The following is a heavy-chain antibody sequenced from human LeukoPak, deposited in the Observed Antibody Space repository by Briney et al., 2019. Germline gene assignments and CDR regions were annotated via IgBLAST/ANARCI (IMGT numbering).Heavy chain of an antibody. CDR1: GFTFSSYG. CDR2: IWYDGSNK. V-gene: IGHV3-33*06. CDR3: AKDRTQSRDYFDY. Sequence: GGSLRLSCAASGFTFSSYGMHWVRQAPGKGLEWVAVIWYDGSNKYYADSVKGQFTISRDNSKNTLYLQMNSLRAEDTAVYYCAKDRTQSRDYFDYWGQGTLVTVSS. J-gene: IGHJ4*02.